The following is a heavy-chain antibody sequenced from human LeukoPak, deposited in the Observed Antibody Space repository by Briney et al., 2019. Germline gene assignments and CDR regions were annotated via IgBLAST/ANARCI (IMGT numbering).Heavy chain of an antibody. V-gene: IGHV3-15*01. CDR3: TTMMSAMIVVAPPWG. J-gene: IGHJ4*02. D-gene: IGHD3-22*01. CDR1: GFTFSNAW. Sequence: GGSLRLSCAASGFTFSNAWMSWVRQAPGKGLEWVGRIKSKTDGGTTDYAAPVKGRFTISRDDSKNTLYLQMNSLKTEDTAVYYCTTMMSAMIVVAPPWGWGQGTLVTVSS. CDR2: IKSKTDGGTT.